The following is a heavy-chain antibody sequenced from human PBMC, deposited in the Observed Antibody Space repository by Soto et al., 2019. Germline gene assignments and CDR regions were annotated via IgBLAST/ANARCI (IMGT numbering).Heavy chain of an antibody. Sequence: SETLSLTCAVYGGSFSGYYWSWIRQPPGKGLEWIGEINHSGSTNYNPSLKSRVTISVDTSKNQFSLKLSSVTAADTAVYYCARLWRYGSEPVEYWGQGTLVTVSS. D-gene: IGHD3-10*01. CDR2: INHSGST. J-gene: IGHJ4*02. V-gene: IGHV4-34*01. CDR3: ARLWRYGSEPVEY. CDR1: GGSFSGYY.